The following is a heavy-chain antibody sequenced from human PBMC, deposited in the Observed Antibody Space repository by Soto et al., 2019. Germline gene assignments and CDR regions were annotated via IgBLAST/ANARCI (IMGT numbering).Heavy chain of an antibody. CDR2: LSGTGDST. CDR3: AKEYYESGSYGLDV. V-gene: IGHV3-23*01. D-gene: IGHD3-10*01. J-gene: IGHJ6*02. Sequence: EVQLLESGGALVQPGGSLRLSCAASGFKFDSYAMSWVRQAPGKGLEWVSALSGTGDSTDYADSVKGRFTISRDDSKTTLYLQMSSLRAEDTAVYYCAKEYYESGSYGLDVWGQGTTVTVSS. CDR1: GFKFDSYA.